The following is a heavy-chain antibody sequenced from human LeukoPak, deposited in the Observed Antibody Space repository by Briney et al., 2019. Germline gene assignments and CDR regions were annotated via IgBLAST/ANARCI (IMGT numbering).Heavy chain of an antibody. CDR3: VRDNPRCCGVIPANIDDY. D-gene: IGHD2-15*01. CDR2: ISYDSMIK. V-gene: IGHV3-48*01. J-gene: IGHJ4*02. CDR1: GVSFSRDS. Sequence: PGGSLRLSWVASGVSFSRDSKNWVRQAPGKGLEGISYISYDSMIKYYADPVRGRFTISRDSAKDSLYLQMHSLRAEDTAVYYCVRDNPRCCGVIPANIDDYWGQGTLVTVSS.